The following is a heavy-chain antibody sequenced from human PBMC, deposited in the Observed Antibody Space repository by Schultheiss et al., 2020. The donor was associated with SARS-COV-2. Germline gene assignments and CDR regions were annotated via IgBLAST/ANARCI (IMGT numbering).Heavy chain of an antibody. Sequence: SETLSLTCTVSGGSISSSSYYWGWIRQPAGKGLEWIGRIYTSGSTNYNPSLKSRVTISVDTSKNQFSLKLSSVTAADTAVYYCAREWDSSSSQYYYYGMDVWGQGTTVTVSS. D-gene: IGHD6-6*01. CDR2: IYTSGST. J-gene: IGHJ6*02. CDR3: AREWDSSSSQYYYYGMDV. V-gene: IGHV4-61*02. CDR1: GGSISSSSYY.